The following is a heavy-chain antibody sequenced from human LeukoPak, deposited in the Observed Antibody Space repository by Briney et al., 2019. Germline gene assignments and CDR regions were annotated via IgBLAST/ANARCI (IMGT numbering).Heavy chain of an antibody. D-gene: IGHD3-16*01. J-gene: IGHJ5*02. Sequence: SETLSLTCTVSGGSISSSSYYWGWIRQPPGKGLEWIGSIYYSGSTYYNPSLKSRVTISVDTSKNQFSLKLSSVTAADTAVYYCARDGRPYVLDWFDPWGQGTLVTVSS. CDR3: ARDGRPYVLDWFDP. CDR1: GGSISSSSYY. CDR2: IYYSGST. V-gene: IGHV4-39*07.